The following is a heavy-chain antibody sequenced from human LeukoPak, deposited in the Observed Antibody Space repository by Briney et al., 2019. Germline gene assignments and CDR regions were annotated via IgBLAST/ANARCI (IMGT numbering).Heavy chain of an antibody. CDR2: IYYSGST. V-gene: IGHV4-59*01. Sequence: SSETLSLTCTVSGGSISSYYWSWIRQSPGKGLEWIGYIYYSGSTNYNPSLKSRVTISVDTSKNQFSLKLSSVTAADTAVYYCARDSAGSNYYGMDVWGQGTTVTVSS. CDR3: ARDSAGSNYYGMDV. D-gene: IGHD1/OR15-1a*01. CDR1: GGSISSYY. J-gene: IGHJ6*02.